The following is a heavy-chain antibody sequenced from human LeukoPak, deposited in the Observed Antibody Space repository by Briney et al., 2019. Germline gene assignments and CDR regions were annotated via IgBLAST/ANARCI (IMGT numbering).Heavy chain of an antibody. D-gene: IGHD3-22*01. V-gene: IGHV4-61*01. J-gene: IGHJ4*02. CDR3: ARSRLYYDSSGYYDY. CDR1: GGSVSSGSYY. Sequence: SETLSLTCTVSGGSVSSGSYYWSWIRQPPGKGLEWIGYIYYSGSTNYNPSLKSRVTISVDTSKNQFSLKLSSVTAADTAVYYCARSRLYYDSSGYYDYWGQGTLVTVPS. CDR2: IYYSGST.